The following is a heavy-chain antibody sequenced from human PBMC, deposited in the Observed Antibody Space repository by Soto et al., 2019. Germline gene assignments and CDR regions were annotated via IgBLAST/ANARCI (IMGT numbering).Heavy chain of an antibody. Sequence: SETLSLTCTVSGGSVSSGSYYWSWIRQPPGKGLEWIGYIYYSGSTNYNPSLKSRVTISVDTSKNQFSLKLSSVTAADTAVYYCERGANHYDSSGYYYHWGQGTLVTVSS. CDR2: IYYSGST. J-gene: IGHJ5*02. CDR1: GGSVSSGSYY. V-gene: IGHV4-61*01. D-gene: IGHD3-22*01. CDR3: ERGANHYDSSGYYYH.